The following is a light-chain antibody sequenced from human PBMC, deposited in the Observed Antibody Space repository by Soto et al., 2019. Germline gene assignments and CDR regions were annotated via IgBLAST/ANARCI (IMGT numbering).Light chain of an antibody. J-gene: IGKJ5*01. Sequence: QRASISCRCRQSLLYSDGNTYLHWFQQRQGQSPRRLIYKVSNRESGVPDRFSGSLEGTAFKLEISSVEAEDVGVYDCMQGSHWPITFGQGTRLEIK. CDR1: QSLLYSDGNTY. CDR3: MQGSHWPIT. CDR2: KVS. V-gene: IGKV2-30*01.